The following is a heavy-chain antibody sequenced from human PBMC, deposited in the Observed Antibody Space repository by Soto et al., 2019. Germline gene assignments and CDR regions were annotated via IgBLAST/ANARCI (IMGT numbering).Heavy chain of an antibody. CDR1: GGSISSYY. V-gene: IGHV4-59*01. CDR3: ARGLYSYGPFDY. Sequence: PXGTLALTCTVSGGSISSYYWSGMRQPPGKGLEWIGYIYYSGSTNYNPSLKSRVTISVDTSKNQFSLKLSSVTAADTAVYYCARGLYSYGPFDYWGQGTLVTVSS. J-gene: IGHJ4*02. D-gene: IGHD5-18*01. CDR2: IYYSGST.